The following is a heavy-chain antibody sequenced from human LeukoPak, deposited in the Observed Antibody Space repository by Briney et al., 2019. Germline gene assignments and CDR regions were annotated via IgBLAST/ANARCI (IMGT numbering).Heavy chain of an antibody. J-gene: IGHJ6*02. CDR3: ARDLGGSYSHGMDV. CDR2: ISSSSSYI. CDR1: GFTFSSYS. V-gene: IGHV3-21*01. Sequence: GGSLRLSCAASGFTFSSYSMNWVRQAPGKGLEWVSSISSSSSYIYYADSVKGRFTISGDNAKNSLYLQMNSLRAEDTAVYYCARDLGGSYSHGMDVWGQGTTVTVSS. D-gene: IGHD1-26*01.